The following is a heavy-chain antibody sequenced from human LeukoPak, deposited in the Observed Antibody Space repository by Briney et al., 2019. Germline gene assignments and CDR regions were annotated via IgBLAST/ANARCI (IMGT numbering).Heavy chain of an antibody. V-gene: IGHV1-18*01. D-gene: IGHD6-19*01. CDR1: GYTFTSYG. CDR3: ARQSGWAGDYYYYYMDV. J-gene: IGHJ6*03. Sequence: ASVKVSCKTSGYTFTSYGISWVRQAPGQGLEWMGWISADNGNTHYAQKFQGRVTMTTDTSTSTAYMELRSLRSDDTAVYYCARQSGWAGDYYYYYMDVWGKGTTVTISS. CDR2: ISADNGNT.